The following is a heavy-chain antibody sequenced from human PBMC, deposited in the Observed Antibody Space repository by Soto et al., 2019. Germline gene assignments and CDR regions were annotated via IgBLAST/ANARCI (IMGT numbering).Heavy chain of an antibody. CDR1: GGSISSNDYY. V-gene: IGHV4-31*03. J-gene: IGHJ4*02. Sequence: PSETLSLTCTVSGGSISSNDYYWSWIRQLPGKGLEWIGYIYYSGSTYYNPSLKSRVTISVDTSKNQFSLILYSVTAADTAVYYCARDQGGYTIFEYWGQGTLVTVSS. CDR2: IYYSGST. D-gene: IGHD5-18*01. CDR3: ARDQGGYTIFEY.